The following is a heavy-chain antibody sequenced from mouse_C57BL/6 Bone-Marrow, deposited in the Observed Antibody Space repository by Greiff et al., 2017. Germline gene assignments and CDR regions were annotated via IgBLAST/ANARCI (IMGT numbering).Heavy chain of an antibody. D-gene: IGHD1-1*01. V-gene: IGHV5-17*01. CDR2: ISSGSSTI. Sequence: EVMLVESGGGLVKPGGSLKLSCAASGFTFSDYGMHWVRQAPEKGLEVVAYISSGSSTIYYADTVKGRFTISRDNAKNTLFLQMTSLRSEDTAMYYCARGRAYWGQGTLVTVSA. J-gene: IGHJ3*01. CDR3: ARGRAY. CDR1: GFTFSDYG.